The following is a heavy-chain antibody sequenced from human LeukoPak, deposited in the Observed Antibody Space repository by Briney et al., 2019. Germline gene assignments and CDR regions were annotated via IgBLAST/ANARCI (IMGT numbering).Heavy chain of an antibody. CDR3: ATDYGSGSYYLRLWSFDY. J-gene: IGHJ4*02. CDR1: GGTFSSYA. CDR2: TIPIFGTA. Sequence: SVKVSCKASGGTFSSYAISWVRQAPGQGLEWMGGTIPIFGTANYAQKFQGRVTITADESTSTAYMELSSLRSEDTAVYYCATDYGSGSYYLRLWSFDYWGQGTLVTVSS. D-gene: IGHD3-10*01. V-gene: IGHV1-69*13.